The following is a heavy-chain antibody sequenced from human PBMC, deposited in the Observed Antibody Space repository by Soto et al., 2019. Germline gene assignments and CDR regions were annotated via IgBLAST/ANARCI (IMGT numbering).Heavy chain of an antibody. D-gene: IGHD3-9*01. CDR2: IYHSGST. J-gene: IGHJ5*02. V-gene: IGHV4-30-2*01. CDR3: ARAVPPYYDILTAGFRRFDP. Sequence: SETLSLTCAVSGGSISSGGYSWSWIRQPPGKGLEWIGYIYHSGSTYYNPSLKSRVTISVDRSKNQFSLKLSSVTAADTAVYYCARAVPPYYDILTAGFRRFDPWGQGTLVTVSS. CDR1: GGSISSGGYS.